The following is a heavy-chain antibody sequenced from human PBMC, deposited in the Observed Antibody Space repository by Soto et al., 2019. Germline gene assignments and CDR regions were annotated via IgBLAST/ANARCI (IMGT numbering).Heavy chain of an antibody. J-gene: IGHJ4*02. Sequence: GGSLRLSCAASGFTFSSYEMNWVRQAPGKGLEWVSYISSSGSTIYYADSVKGRFTISRDNAKNALHLTMNYLSAEDTGVYFCARDIGFDYVNWGQGIPVTVSS. CDR3: ARDIGFDYVN. CDR2: ISSSGSTI. CDR1: GFTFSSYE. D-gene: IGHD3-16*01. V-gene: IGHV3-48*03.